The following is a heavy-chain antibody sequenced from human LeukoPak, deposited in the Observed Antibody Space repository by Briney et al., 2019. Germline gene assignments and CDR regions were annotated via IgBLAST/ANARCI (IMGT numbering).Heavy chain of an antibody. D-gene: IGHD6-13*01. J-gene: IGHJ5*01. CDR2: IYFSGTP. V-gene: IGHV4-39*01. CDR1: RGSIRTADYY. CDR3: ARTSSWYVGAWFDS. Sequence: SETLSLTCTVSRGSIRTADYYWAWVRQPPGEGLEWLCSIYFSGTPYFNPSLKSRVAVSIDTSKNQFSLKVTSVNASDTAVYFCARTSSWYVGAWFDSWGQGTLVTVSS.